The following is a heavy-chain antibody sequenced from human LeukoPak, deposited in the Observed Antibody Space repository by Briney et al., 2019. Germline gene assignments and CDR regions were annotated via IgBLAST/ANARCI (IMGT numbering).Heavy chain of an antibody. CDR3: AREGRSGPPYYYYMDV. V-gene: IGHV1-18*01. CDR1: GYTFTSYG. J-gene: IGHJ6*03. D-gene: IGHD6-19*01. Sequence: GAAVKVSCKASGYTFTSYGISRVRQAPGQGLEWMGWISAYNGNTNYAQKLQGRVTMTTDTSTSTAYMELRSLRSDDTAVYYCAREGRSGPPYYYYMDVWGKGTTVTVSS. CDR2: ISAYNGNT.